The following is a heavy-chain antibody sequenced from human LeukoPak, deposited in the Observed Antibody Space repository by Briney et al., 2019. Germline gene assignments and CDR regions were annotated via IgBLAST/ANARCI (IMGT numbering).Heavy chain of an antibody. V-gene: IGHV4-59*08. CDR2: IFHTGIT. J-gene: IGHJ3*02. D-gene: IGHD6-13*01. CDR3: ARVYSTTSYSHSFDI. Sequence: SETLSLTCTVSGGSTSSHYWSWIRQPPGKGLEWIAYIFHTGITNYNPSLKSRVTISVDTSKNQFSLKLSSVTAADTAVYYCARVYSTTSYSHSFDIWGQGTMVTVSS. CDR1: GGSTSSHY.